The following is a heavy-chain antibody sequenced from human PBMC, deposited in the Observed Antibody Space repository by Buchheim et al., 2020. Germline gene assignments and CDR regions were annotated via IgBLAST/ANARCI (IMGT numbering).Heavy chain of an antibody. CDR1: GFTVSSNY. D-gene: IGHD3-10*01. V-gene: IGHV3-66*01. J-gene: IGHJ4*02. Sequence: EVQLVESGGGLVQPGGSLRLSCAASGFTVSSNYMSWVRQAPGKGLEWVSVIYSGGSTYYADSVKGRFTISRDNSKNTLYLQMNSLRAEDTAVYYCARDPLHLWGFGELSPDYWGQGTL. CDR2: IYSGGST. CDR3: ARDPLHLWGFGELSPDY.